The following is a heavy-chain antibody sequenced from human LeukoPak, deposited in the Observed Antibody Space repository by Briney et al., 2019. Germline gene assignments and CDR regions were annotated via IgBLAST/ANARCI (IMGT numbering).Heavy chain of an antibody. J-gene: IGHJ3*02. Sequence: GASVKVSCKASGYTFTSYYMHWVRQAPGQGLEWMGIINPSGGSTSYAQKFQGRVTMTRDTSTSTVYMELSSLRSEDTAVYYCARDGGTTGTTDAFDIWGQGTMVTVSS. CDR1: GYTFTSYY. CDR3: ARDGGTTGTTDAFDI. D-gene: IGHD1-1*01. CDR2: INPSGGST. V-gene: IGHV1-46*01.